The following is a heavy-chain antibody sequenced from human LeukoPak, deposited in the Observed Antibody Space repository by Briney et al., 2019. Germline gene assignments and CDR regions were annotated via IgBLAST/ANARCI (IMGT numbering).Heavy chain of an antibody. V-gene: IGHV3-33*06. CDR3: AKGQGDGYRSHLRYYYMDV. Sequence: PGRSLRLSCAASGFTFSSYGMHWVRQAPGKGLEWVAVIWYDGSNKYYADSVKGRFTISRDNSKNTLYLQMNSLRAEDTAVYYCAKGQGDGYRSHLRYYYMDVWGKGTTVTVSS. CDR1: GFTFSSYG. J-gene: IGHJ6*03. CDR2: IWYDGSNK. D-gene: IGHD5-24*01.